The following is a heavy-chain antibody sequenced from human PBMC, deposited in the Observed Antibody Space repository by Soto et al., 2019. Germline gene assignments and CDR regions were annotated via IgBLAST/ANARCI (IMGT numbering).Heavy chain of an antibody. J-gene: IGHJ6*02. V-gene: IGHV1-69*06. Sequence: QVELVQSGVEVQKPGSSLKVSCKASGGTFTNYAFNWVRQAPGQGLAWMGGIIPFYDKANYAEKFLGRVTITADKSKTTAYMELSSLTSDDTAVYFCARGYRELYYYAMDVWGRGTPVIVSS. D-gene: IGHD3-10*01. CDR2: IIPFYDKA. CDR3: ARGYRELYYYAMDV. CDR1: GGTFTNYA.